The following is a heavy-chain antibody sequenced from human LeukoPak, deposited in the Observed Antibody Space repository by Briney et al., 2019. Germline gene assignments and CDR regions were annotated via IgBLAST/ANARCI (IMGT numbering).Heavy chain of an antibody. Sequence: GESLKISCKGSGYSFTSYWIGWVRQMPGKGLEWMGIIYPGDSDTRYSPSFQGQVTISADKSISTAYLQWSSLKASDTAMYYCATDSSSWSGGYYYYGMGVWGQGTTVTVSS. CDR2: IYPGDSDT. V-gene: IGHV5-51*01. CDR3: ATDSSSWSGGYYYYGMGV. D-gene: IGHD6-13*01. CDR1: GYSFTSYW. J-gene: IGHJ6*02.